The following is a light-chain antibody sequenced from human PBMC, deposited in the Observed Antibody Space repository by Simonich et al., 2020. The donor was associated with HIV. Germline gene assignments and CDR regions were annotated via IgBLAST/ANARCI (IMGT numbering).Light chain of an antibody. J-gene: IGKJ1*01. CDR3: QQAIGFPRT. Sequence: DIQMTQSPSSVSASVGHRVTITCRASHGISNWLAWYQQKPGKAPKLLIYAASSLQSGVPSRFSGSGSGTKFTLTITSRQPEDFATYYCQQAIGFPRTFGQGTKVEVK. CDR2: AAS. V-gene: IGKV1-12*01. CDR1: HGISNW.